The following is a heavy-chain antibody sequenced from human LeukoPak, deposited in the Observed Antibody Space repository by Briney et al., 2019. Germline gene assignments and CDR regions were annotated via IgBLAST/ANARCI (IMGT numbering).Heavy chain of an antibody. CDR3: ARVVVAATRYMDV. V-gene: IGHV1-69*13. D-gene: IGHD2-15*01. CDR2: IIPIFHTA. J-gene: IGHJ6*03. CDR1: GGTFSSYA. Sequence: SVKVSCKASGGTFSSYAISWVRQAPGQGLEWMGGIIPIFHTANYAQKFQGRVTITADESTSTAYMELSSLRSEDTAVYYCARVVVAATRYMDVWGKGTTVTVSS.